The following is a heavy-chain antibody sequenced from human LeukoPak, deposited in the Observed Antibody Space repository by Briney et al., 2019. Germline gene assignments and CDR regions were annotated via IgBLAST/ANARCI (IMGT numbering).Heavy chain of an antibody. Sequence: GGSLRLSCAASGFTFSSYSMNWVRQAPGKGLEWVSSISSSSSYIYYADSVKGRFTISRDKAKNSLSLQMNSLRAEDTAVYYCASYSGSYRGPFDYWGQGTLVTVSS. CDR2: ISSSSSYI. CDR3: ASYSGSYRGPFDY. J-gene: IGHJ4*02. D-gene: IGHD1-26*01. CDR1: GFTFSSYS. V-gene: IGHV3-21*01.